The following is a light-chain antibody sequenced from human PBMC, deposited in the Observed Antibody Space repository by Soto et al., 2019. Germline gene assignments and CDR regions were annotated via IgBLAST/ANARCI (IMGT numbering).Light chain of an antibody. V-gene: IGLV1-51*01. J-gene: IGLJ1*01. CDR1: SSTPGGTS. Sequence: QLALPHPTSVAAATGQQVTISCSGMSSTPGGTSVSWYHHIPGNSPKLLLYDDNKRPSGIPERFSGSKSGTSDTLGITGLQTGDEADYYCGSWDSSLSDYVVGTGHK. CDR2: DDN. CDR3: GSWDSSLSDYV.